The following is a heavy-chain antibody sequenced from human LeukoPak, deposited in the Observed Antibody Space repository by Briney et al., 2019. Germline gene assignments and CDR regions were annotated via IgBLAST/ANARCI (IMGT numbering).Heavy chain of an antibody. CDR3: ARVEATILAFDI. V-gene: IGHV3-21*01. Sequence: GGSLRLSCAASGFTFSSYSMNWVRQAPGKGLEWVSSISSSSSYIYYADSVKGRFTISRDNAKNSLYLQMNSLRAEDTAVYYCARVEATILAFDIWGQGTMVTVSS. CDR2: ISSSSSYI. D-gene: IGHD5-12*01. J-gene: IGHJ3*02. CDR1: GFTFSSYS.